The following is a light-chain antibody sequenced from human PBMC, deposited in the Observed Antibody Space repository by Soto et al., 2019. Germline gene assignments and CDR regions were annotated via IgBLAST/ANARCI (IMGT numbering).Light chain of an antibody. J-gene: IGKJ1*01. V-gene: IGKV1-39*01. CDR2: GAS. Sequence: DIHMTQSPSSLSASVGDTVTITCRASQNIDMYLNWYQQQPGKAPRVLISGASNLQTGVTSRFSGGGSGTDFTLTINSLQPEDFASYFCQHTFNSPPWTFGQGTKVDIK. CDR1: QNIDMY. CDR3: QHTFNSPPWT.